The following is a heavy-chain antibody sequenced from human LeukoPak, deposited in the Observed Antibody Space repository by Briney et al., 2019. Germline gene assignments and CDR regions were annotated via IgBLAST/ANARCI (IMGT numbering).Heavy chain of an antibody. CDR2: ISSSGSTI. CDR3: AELGITMNGGV. D-gene: IGHD3-10*02. CDR1: GFTFSSYE. V-gene: IGHV3-48*03. Sequence: GGSLRLSCAASGFTFSSYEMNWVRQAPGKGLEWVSFISSSGSTIYYADSVKGRFTISRDNAKNSLYLQMNSLRAEDTAVYYCAELGITMNGGVWGKGTTVTISS. J-gene: IGHJ6*04.